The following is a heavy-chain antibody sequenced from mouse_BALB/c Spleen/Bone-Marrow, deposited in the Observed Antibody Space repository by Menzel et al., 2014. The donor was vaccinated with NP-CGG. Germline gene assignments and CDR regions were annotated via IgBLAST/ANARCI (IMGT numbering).Heavy chain of an antibody. V-gene: IGHV14-1*02. CDR3: XXXXGSSYDYFDY. CDR2: IDPENGNT. J-gene: IGHJ2*01. Sequence: VQLQQSGAELVRPGALVKLSCKASGFNIKDYYMHWVKQRPEQGLEWIGWIDPENGNTIYDPKFQGKASITADTSSNTAYLQLSSLTSEDTAVXXXXXXXGSSYDYFDYWGQGTTLTVSS. D-gene: IGHD1-1*01. CDR1: GFNIKDYY.